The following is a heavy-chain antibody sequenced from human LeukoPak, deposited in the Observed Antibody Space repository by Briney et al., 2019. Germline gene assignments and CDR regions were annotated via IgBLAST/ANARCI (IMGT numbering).Heavy chain of an antibody. CDR2: IYYSGST. Sequence: PSETLSLTCTVSGGSISSYYWSWVRQPPGKGLEWIGYIYYSGSTNYNPSLKSRVTISVDTSKNQFSLKLSSVTAADTAGYYCARSVAAAGSFFDYWGQGTLVTVSS. V-gene: IGHV4-59*01. CDR3: ARSVAAAGSFFDY. J-gene: IGHJ4*02. CDR1: GGSISSYY. D-gene: IGHD6-13*01.